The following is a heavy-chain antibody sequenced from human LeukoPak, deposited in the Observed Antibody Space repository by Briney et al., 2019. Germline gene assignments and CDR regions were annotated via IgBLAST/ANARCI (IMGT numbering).Heavy chain of an antibody. V-gene: IGHV3-7*01. CDR1: GFTFSSYW. Sequence: GGSLRLSCAASGFTFSSYWMSWVRQAPGKGLEWVANIKQDGSEKYYVDSVKGRFTISRDNAKNSLYLQMNSLRAEDTAVYYCASGPRSSGYYYYGMDVWGQGTTVTVSS. D-gene: IGHD6-6*01. CDR3: ASGPRSSGYYYYGMDV. J-gene: IGHJ6*02. CDR2: IKQDGSEK.